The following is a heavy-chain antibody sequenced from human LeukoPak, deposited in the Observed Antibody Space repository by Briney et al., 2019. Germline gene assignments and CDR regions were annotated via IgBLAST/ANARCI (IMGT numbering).Heavy chain of an antibody. CDR2: TYYRSKWYN. D-gene: IGHD6-6*01. V-gene: IGHV6-1*01. J-gene: IGHJ3*02. CDR3: ARVGGPPEPVGEYSSSSEDAFDI. Sequence: SQTLSLTCAISGDSVSSNSAAWNWIRQSPSRGLEWLGRTYYRSKWYNDYAVSVKSRITINPDTSKNQFSLQLNSVTPEDTAVYYCARVGGPPEPVGEYSSSSEDAFDIWGQGTMVTVSS. CDR1: GDSVSSNSAA.